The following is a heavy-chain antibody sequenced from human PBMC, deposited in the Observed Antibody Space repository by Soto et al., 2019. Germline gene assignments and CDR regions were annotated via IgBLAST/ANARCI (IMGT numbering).Heavy chain of an antibody. CDR3: ARVAVGIVVVPAATRPYYFDY. D-gene: IGHD2-2*01. CDR2: ISSSSSTI. CDR1: GFTFSSYS. V-gene: IGHV3-48*01. J-gene: IGHJ4*02. Sequence: AGGSLRLSCAASGFTFSSYSMNWVRQAPGKGLEWVSYISSSSSTIYYADSVKGRFTISRDNAKNSLYLQMNSLRSEDTAVYYCARVAVGIVVVPAATRPYYFDYWGQGTLVTVSS.